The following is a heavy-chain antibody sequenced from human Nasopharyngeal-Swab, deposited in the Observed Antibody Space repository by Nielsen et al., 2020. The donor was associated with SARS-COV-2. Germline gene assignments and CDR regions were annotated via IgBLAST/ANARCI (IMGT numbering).Heavy chain of an antibody. J-gene: IGHJ4*02. CDR1: GGSFSGYY. Sequence: GSLRLSCAVYGGSFSGYYWSWIRQPPGKGLEWIGEINHSGSTNYNLSLKSRVTISVDTSKNQFSLKLSSVTAADTAVYYCAREYSSSSALLDYWGQGTLVTVSS. CDR2: INHSGST. V-gene: IGHV4-34*01. D-gene: IGHD6-6*01. CDR3: AREYSSSSALLDY.